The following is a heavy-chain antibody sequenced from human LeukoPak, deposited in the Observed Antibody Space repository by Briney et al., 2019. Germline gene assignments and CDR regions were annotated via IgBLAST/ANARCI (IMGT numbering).Heavy chain of an antibody. J-gene: IGHJ5*02. V-gene: IGHV4-59*01. CDR2: IYYSGST. D-gene: IGHD1-7*01. CDR1: GGSISSYY. Sequence: SETLPLTCTVSGGSISSYYWSWVRQPPGKGLEWIGYIYYSGSTNYNPSLKSRVTISVDTSKNQFSLKLSSVTAADTAVYYCARSELELRITNWGYNWFDPWGQGTLVTVSS. CDR3: ARSELELRITNWGYNWFDP.